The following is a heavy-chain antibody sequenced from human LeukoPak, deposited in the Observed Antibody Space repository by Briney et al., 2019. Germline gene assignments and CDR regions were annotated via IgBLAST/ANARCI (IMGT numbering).Heavy chain of an antibody. J-gene: IGHJ4*02. CDR3: ARDRAMVRGVIPASFDY. V-gene: IGHV3-48*03. D-gene: IGHD3-10*01. CDR1: GFTFSSYE. Sequence: TGGSLRLSCAASGFTFSSYEMNWVRQAPGKGLEWVSYISSSGSTIYYADSVKGRFTISRDNAKNSLYLQMNSLRAEDTAVYYCARDRAMVRGVIPASFDYWGQGTLVTVSS. CDR2: ISSSGSTI.